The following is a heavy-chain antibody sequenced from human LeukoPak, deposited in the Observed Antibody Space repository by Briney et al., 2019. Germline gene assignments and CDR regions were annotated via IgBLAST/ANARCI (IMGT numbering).Heavy chain of an antibody. J-gene: IGHJ4*02. CDR2: IYTSGST. Sequence: SETLSLTCTVSGGSISSGSYYWSWIRQPAGKGLEWIGRIYTSGSTNYNPSLKSRVTMSVDTSKNQFSLKLSSVTAADTAVYYCARETYYYGSGSYYSFDYWGQGTLVTVSS. D-gene: IGHD3-10*01. CDR3: ARETYYYGSGSYYSFDY. CDR1: GGSISSGSYY. V-gene: IGHV4-61*02.